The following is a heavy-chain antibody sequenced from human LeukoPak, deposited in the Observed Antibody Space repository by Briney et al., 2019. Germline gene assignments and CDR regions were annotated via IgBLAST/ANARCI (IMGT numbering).Heavy chain of an antibody. V-gene: IGHV3-43D*04. Sequence: GGSLRLSCAASGFTFDDYAMHWVRQAPGKGLEWVSLISWDGDSTYYADSVKGRFTVSRDNSKNSLYLQMNSLRAEDTALYYCAKDRSSWHAYYFDSWGQGTLVTVSP. CDR1: GFTFDDYA. J-gene: IGHJ4*02. CDR2: ISWDGDST. D-gene: IGHD6-13*01. CDR3: AKDRSSWHAYYFDS.